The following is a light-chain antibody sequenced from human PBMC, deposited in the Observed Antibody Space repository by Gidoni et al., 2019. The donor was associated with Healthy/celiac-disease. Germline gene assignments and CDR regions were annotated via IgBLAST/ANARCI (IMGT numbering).Light chain of an antibody. V-gene: IGKV1-5*01. CDR1: QSISSW. Sequence: EIQMTQSPSTLSASVGNRVTIPCRASQSISSWLAWYQQKPGKAPKLLSYDASSLESGVPSRFSGSGSGTEFTLTISSLQPDDFATYYCQQYNSYLFTFGPGTKVDIK. CDR3: QQYNSYLFT. CDR2: DAS. J-gene: IGKJ3*01.